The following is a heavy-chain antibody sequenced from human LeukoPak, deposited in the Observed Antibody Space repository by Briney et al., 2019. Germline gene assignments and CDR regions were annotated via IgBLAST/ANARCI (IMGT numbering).Heavy chain of an antibody. CDR1: GYTFTTYD. V-gene: IGHV1-69*04. CDR3: ARAKGSVLDI. Sequence: SVKVSCKASGYTFTTYDINWVRQAPGQGLEWMGRIIPILGIANYAQKFQGRVTITADKSTSTAYMELSSLRSEDTAVYYCARAKGSVLDIWGQGTMVTVSS. J-gene: IGHJ3*02. CDR2: IIPILGIA.